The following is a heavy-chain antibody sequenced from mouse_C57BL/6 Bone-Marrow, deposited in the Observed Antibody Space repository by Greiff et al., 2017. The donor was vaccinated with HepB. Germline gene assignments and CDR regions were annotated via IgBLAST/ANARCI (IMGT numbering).Heavy chain of an antibody. Sequence: QVQLQQPGAELVRPGSSVKLSCKASGYTFTSYWMHWVKQRPIQGLEWIGNIDPSDSETHYNQKFKDKATLTVDKSSSTAYMQLSSLTSEDSAFYYCAREETDCSNPYYYAMDYWGQGTSVTVSS. CDR2: IDPSDSET. V-gene: IGHV1-52*01. J-gene: IGHJ4*01. D-gene: IGHD2-5*01. CDR3: AREETDCSNPYYYAMDY. CDR1: GYTFTSYW.